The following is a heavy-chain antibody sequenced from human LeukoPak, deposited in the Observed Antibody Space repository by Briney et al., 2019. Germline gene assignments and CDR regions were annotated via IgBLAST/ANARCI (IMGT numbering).Heavy chain of an antibody. D-gene: IGHD2/OR15-2a*01. CDR3: ARDFYDGFALDY. CDR1: GFAFNTYS. V-gene: IGHV3-21*03. CDR2: IFSSSTYI. Sequence: GGSLRLSCAASGFAFNTYSMNWVRQAPGKGLEWVSFIFSSSTYIYYTDSVKGRFTISRGNARNSLYLQMDNLRAEDTGVYYCARDFYDGFALDYWGQGTLVTVSS. J-gene: IGHJ4*02.